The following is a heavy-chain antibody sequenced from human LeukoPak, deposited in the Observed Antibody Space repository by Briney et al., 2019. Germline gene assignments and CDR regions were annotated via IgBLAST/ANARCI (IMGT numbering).Heavy chain of an antibody. J-gene: IGHJ4*02. CDR1: GYTFGNYW. Sequence: GESLKISCQASGYTFGNYWIGWVRQKSGKGLEWMGIIYGDDFDTRYSPSFQGQVTISADKSNRTAYLHWSSLKASDTAIYFCARSEWLLPRGGFDSWGQGTRVVVSS. CDR3: ARSEWLLPRGGFDS. V-gene: IGHV5-51*01. CDR2: IYGDDFDT. D-gene: IGHD3-3*01.